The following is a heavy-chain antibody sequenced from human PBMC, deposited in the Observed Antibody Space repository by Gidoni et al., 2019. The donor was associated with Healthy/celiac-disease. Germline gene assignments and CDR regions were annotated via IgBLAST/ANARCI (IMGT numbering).Heavy chain of an antibody. Sequence: QVQLQESGPGLVKPSETLSLTCTVSGGSISSYYWSWIRQPPGKGLEWIGYIYYSGSTNYNPSLKSRVTISVDTSKNQFSLKLSSVTAADTAVYYCARDVMVRGVITPYGYYYGMDVWGQGTTVTVSS. CDR3: ARDVMVRGVITPYGYYYGMDV. V-gene: IGHV4-59*01. D-gene: IGHD3-10*01. J-gene: IGHJ6*02. CDR1: GGSISSYY. CDR2: IYYSGST.